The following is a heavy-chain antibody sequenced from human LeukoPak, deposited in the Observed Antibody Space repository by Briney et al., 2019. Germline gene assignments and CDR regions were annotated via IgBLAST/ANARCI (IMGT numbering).Heavy chain of an antibody. V-gene: IGHV3-23*01. J-gene: IGHJ5*01. CDR3: AKEPREYCSSTSCPNWFDS. CDR2: ISASGGTT. D-gene: IGHD2-2*01. CDR1: GFTFNNYA. Sequence: GGSLRLSCAASGFTFNNYAMSWVRQAPGKGLEWVSAISASGGTTYYADSVKGRFTISRDDSENTLFLQMNSLRAEDTAVYYCAKEPREYCSSTSCPNWFDSWGQGTLVTVSS.